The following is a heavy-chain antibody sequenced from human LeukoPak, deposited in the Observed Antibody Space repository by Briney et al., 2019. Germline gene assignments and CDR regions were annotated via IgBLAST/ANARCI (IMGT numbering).Heavy chain of an antibody. D-gene: IGHD3-22*01. J-gene: IGHJ4*02. CDR1: AFSLNAYS. CDR2: ISSSSSYI. CDR3: ARENYYDSSGYYYAPAIDY. V-gene: IGHV3-21*01. Sequence: GGSLRLSCAASAFSLNAYSMNWVRQAPGKGLEWVSSISSSSSYIYYADSVKGRFTISRDNAKNSLYLQMNSLRAEDTAVYYCARENYYDSSGYYYAPAIDYWGQGTLVTVSS.